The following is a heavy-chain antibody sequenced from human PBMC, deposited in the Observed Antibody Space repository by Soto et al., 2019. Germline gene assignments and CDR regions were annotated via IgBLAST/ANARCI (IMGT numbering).Heavy chain of an antibody. CDR2: ISGSAGST. CDR1: GFTFSSYA. CDR3: AKGSSRGGSCDSPLGY. V-gene: IGHV3-23*01. J-gene: IGHJ4*02. D-gene: IGHD2-15*01. Sequence: EVQLLESGGGLVQPGGSLRLSCAASGFTFSSYAMSWVRQAPGEGLEWVSIISGSAGSTYYADSVKGRFTISRDDSKNTLYLQMNSLRAEDAAIYYCAKGSSRGGSCDSPLGYWGQGTLVIVSS.